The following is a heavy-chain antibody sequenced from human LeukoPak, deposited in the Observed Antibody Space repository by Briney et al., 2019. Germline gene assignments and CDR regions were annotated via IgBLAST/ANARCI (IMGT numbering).Heavy chain of an antibody. Sequence: SETLSLTCTVSGGSISSYYWSWIRQPPGKGLEWIGCIYYSGSTNYNASLKSRVTISVDTSKNQFSLKLSSVTAADTAVYYCARLNRWYRDAFDIWGQGTMVTVSS. D-gene: IGHD6-13*01. CDR2: IYYSGST. CDR1: GGSISSYY. CDR3: ARLNRWYRDAFDI. J-gene: IGHJ3*02. V-gene: IGHV4-59*08.